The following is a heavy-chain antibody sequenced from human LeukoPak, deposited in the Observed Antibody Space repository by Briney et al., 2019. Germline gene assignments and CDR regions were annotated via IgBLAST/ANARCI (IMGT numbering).Heavy chain of an antibody. Sequence: GGSLRPSCAASGFTFSSYTMNWVRQAPGKGLEWVSSISRSNSFIYYADSVKGRFTISRDDARNSLYLQMNSLRAEDTAVYYCASHYGSGSSPFDHWGQGTLVTVST. V-gene: IGHV3-21*01. CDR3: ASHYGSGSSPFDH. D-gene: IGHD3-10*01. CDR1: GFTFSSYT. CDR2: ISRSNSFI. J-gene: IGHJ4*02.